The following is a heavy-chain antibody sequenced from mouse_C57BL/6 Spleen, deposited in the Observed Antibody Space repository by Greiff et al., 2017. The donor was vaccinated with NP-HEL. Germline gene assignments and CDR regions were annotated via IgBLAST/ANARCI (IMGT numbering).Heavy chain of an antibody. CDR3: TRSDGYYGREFAY. CDR2: IYPGNSDT. CDR1: GYTFTSYW. D-gene: IGHD1-1*01. Sequence: EVQLQQSGTVLARPGASVKMSCKTSGYTFTSYWMHWVKQRPGQGLEWIGAIYPGNSDTSYNQKFKGKAKLTAVTSASTAYMELSSLTNEDSAVYYCTRSDGYYGREFAYWGQGTLVTVSA. V-gene: IGHV1-5*01. J-gene: IGHJ3*01.